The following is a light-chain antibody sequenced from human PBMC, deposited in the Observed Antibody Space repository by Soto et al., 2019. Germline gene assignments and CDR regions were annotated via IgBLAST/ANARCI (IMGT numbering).Light chain of an antibody. CDR2: DAS. CDR1: QRVSSY. CDR3: QQRSNWPGT. J-gene: IGKJ5*01. V-gene: IGKV3-11*01. Sequence: EIVWTQSPSTLSLSPVERATLSCRASQRVSSYLAWYQQKPGQAPRLLIYDASNRATGIPARLSGSGSGTDFTLTISSLEPEDFAVYYCQQRSNWPGTFGQGTRLEIK.